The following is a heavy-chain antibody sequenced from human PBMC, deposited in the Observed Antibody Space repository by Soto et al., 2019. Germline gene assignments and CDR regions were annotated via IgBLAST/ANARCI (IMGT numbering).Heavy chain of an antibody. Sequence: PGGSLRLSFAACGLTFISYTKSWDRQAPGKGLLWDSYISGSEGSTYYVDSVKGRLTISMEKSKNTLYLQMNSLRAEDTAVYYCAKDLSGSPPTGWFDPWGQGTLVTVSS. CDR3: AKDLSGSPPTGWFDP. J-gene: IGHJ5*02. D-gene: IGHD1-26*01. CDR2: ISGSEGST. V-gene: IGHV3-23*01. CDR1: GLTFISYT.